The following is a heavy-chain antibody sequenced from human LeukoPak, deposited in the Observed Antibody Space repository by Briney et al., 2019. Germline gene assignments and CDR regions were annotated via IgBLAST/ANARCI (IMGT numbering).Heavy chain of an antibody. CDR2: INSEGSST. CDR3: AKGVVPAAAGFYGMDV. Sequence: GSLRLSCAASGFTFSSYWMHWVRQIPGKGLVWVSRINSEGSSTSDADSAKGRFTISRDNAKNTLFLQMNSLRAEDTAVYYCAKGVVPAAAGFYGMDVWGQGTTVTVSS. J-gene: IGHJ6*02. D-gene: IGHD2-2*01. V-gene: IGHV3-74*01. CDR1: GFTFSSYW.